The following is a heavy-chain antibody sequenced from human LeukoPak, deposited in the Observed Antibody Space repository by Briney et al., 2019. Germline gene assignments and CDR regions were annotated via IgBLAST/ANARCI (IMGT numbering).Heavy chain of an antibody. D-gene: IGHD6-13*01. Sequence: GGSLRLSCEAAGFAFNDYVMHWVRQAPGKGLEWVSGITWNSANVVYADSVKGRFTISRDNAKNSLYLQMNSLRAEDTAVYYCAKMDSSSWSVLGDWGQGTLVTVSS. CDR2: ITWNSANV. CDR1: GFAFNDYV. J-gene: IGHJ4*02. CDR3: AKMDSSSWSVLGD. V-gene: IGHV3-9*01.